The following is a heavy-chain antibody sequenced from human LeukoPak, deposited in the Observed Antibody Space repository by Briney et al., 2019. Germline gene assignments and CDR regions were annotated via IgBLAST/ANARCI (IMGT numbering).Heavy chain of an antibody. Sequence: GGSLRLSCAASGFTFNNYWLTWVRQAPGKGLEWVAKISQDGSEKYYVDSVKGRFTISRDSGKNSSYLQMNSLRAEDTAVYYCARAVGSSGCDYWGQGTLVTVSS. CDR1: GFTFNNYW. D-gene: IGHD6-19*01. J-gene: IGHJ4*02. CDR3: ARAVGSSGCDY. V-gene: IGHV3-7*01. CDR2: ISQDGSEK.